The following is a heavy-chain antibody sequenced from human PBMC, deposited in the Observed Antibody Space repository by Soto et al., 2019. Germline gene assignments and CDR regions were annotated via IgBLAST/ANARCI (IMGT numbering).Heavy chain of an antibody. Sequence: EVQLLESGGGLVQPGGSLRLSCAASGFTFSSFDMTWVRQAPGKGLQWVSTITSDGGNTYYVDSVKGRFTISRDNSKNTLYLQMNSLRAEDTAVYYCAKGRGGNNRYSSDYWGQGTLVTVSS. V-gene: IGHV3-23*01. CDR1: GFTFSSFD. CDR2: ITSDGGNT. D-gene: IGHD3-10*01. J-gene: IGHJ4*02. CDR3: AKGRGGNNRYSSDY.